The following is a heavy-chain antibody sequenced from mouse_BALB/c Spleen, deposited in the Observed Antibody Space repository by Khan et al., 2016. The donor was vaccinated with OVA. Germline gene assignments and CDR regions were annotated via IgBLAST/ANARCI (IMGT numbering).Heavy chain of an antibody. CDR1: GYSFTDYN. J-gene: IGHJ2*01. V-gene: IGHV1S135*01. CDR2: IDPYNGGT. D-gene: IGHD1-1*01. Sequence: VRLQQSGPELVKPGASVKVSCKASGYSFTDYNMFWVKQSHGKSLEWIGYIDPYNGGTSYNQKFKGKATLTVDKSSSTAYMHLSSLTTEDSAVFYCARTDYDGSSDYVDYWGQGTTLTVSS. CDR3: ARTDYDGSSDYVDY.